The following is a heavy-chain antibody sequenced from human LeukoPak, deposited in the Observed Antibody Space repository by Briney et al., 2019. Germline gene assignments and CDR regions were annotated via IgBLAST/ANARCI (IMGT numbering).Heavy chain of an antibody. Sequence: GGSLRLSCAASGFTFSSYSMNWVRQAPGKGLEWVSSISSSSSYIYYADSVKGRFTISRDNAKNSLYLQMNSLRAEDTAVFYCARDRTSYFDLWGRGTLVTVSS. CDR2: ISSSSSYI. J-gene: IGHJ2*01. CDR3: ARDRTSYFDL. CDR1: GFTFSSYS. D-gene: IGHD3-16*01. V-gene: IGHV3-21*01.